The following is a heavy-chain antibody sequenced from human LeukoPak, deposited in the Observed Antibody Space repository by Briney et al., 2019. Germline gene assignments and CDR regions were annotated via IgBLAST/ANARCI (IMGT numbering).Heavy chain of an antibody. J-gene: IGHJ4*02. CDR3: AKDFSYDSSGYPSYFDY. CDR2: ISWNSGSM. Sequence: GGSLRLSCAASGFTFEDYAMHWVRQAPGKGLEWVSGISWNSGSMGYADSVKGRFTISRDNAKNSLYLQMNSLRAEDTALYYCAKDFSYDSSGYPSYFDYWGQGTLVTVSS. CDR1: GFTFEDYA. D-gene: IGHD3-22*01. V-gene: IGHV3-9*01.